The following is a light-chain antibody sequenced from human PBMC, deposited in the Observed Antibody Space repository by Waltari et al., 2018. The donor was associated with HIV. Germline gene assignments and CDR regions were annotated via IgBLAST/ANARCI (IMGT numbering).Light chain of an antibody. CDR3: QQRASSIT. J-gene: IGKJ5*01. Sequence: EIVLTQSPATLSLSPGDRATLSCRASQRLDRYLGGFQKKPGQAPRVGIFDASKRANGVPARFSGSGSWTDFTLTISSLEPEDSAVYYCQQRASSITFGQGTRLDIK. CDR1: QRLDRY. V-gene: IGKV3-11*01. CDR2: DAS.